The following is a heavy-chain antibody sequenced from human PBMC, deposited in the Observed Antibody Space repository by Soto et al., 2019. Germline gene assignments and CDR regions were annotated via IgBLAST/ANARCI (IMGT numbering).Heavy chain of an antibody. CDR2: IKSKSDGGTT. Sequence: EVQLVESGGGLVNPGGSLRLSCAAYGFTFSNAWMSWVRQAPGKGLEWVGRIKSKSDGGTTDYAAPVKGRFTISRDDSRNILFLHMNRLKTADTAVYYCATDRLLVAAASDYWGQGTLVTVSS. CDR1: GFTFSNAW. J-gene: IGHJ4*02. CDR3: ATDRLLVAAASDY. V-gene: IGHV3-15*01. D-gene: IGHD2-2*01.